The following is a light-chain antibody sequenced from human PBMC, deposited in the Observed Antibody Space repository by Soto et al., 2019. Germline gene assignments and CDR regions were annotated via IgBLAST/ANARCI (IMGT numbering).Light chain of an antibody. J-gene: IGKJ1*01. CDR1: QSFNSNY. Sequence: EIVFTQSPGTLSLSPGDRTTLSCRASQSFNSNYLAWYQQKPGQAPRILIYGTSNRDTGIPDRFSGSGSGTDFTLTISRLEPEDFSVYYCQHYASSPRAFGQGTKVDIK. CDR3: QHYASSPRA. V-gene: IGKV3-20*01. CDR2: GTS.